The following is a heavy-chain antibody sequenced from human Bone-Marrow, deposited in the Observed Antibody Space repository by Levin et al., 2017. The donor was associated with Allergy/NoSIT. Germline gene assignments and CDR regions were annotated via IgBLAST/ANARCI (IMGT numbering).Heavy chain of an antibody. V-gene: IGHV3-30-3*01. Sequence: SCAASGFTFSSYAMHWVRQAPGKGLEWVAVISYDGSNKYYADSVKGRFTISRDNSKNTLYLQMNSLRAEDTAVYYCASSPSNGCTNGVCYNWFDPWGQGTLVTVSS. CDR1: GFTFSSYA. CDR2: ISYDGSNK. J-gene: IGHJ5*02. CDR3: ASSPSNGCTNGVCYNWFDP. D-gene: IGHD2-8*01.